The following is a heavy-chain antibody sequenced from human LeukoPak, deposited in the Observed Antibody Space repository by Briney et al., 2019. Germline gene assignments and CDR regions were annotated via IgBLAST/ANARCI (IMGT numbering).Heavy chain of an antibody. CDR2: ISSSGNTI. Sequence: GGSLRLSCAASGFTFSSYEMNWVRQAPGKGLEWVSYISSSGNTIYYADSVKGRFTISRDNAKNSLYLQMNSLRAEDTAVYYCAREPYYDILPGYHPTWGQGTLVTVSS. CDR3: AREPYYDILPGYHPT. CDR1: GFTFSSYE. V-gene: IGHV3-48*03. J-gene: IGHJ5*02. D-gene: IGHD3-9*01.